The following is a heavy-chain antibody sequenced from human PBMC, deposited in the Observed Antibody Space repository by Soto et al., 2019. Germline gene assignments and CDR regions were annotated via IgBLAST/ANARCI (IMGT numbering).Heavy chain of an antibody. J-gene: IGHJ4*02. CDR1: GFTFSSYS. D-gene: IGHD6-6*01. Sequence: PGGSLRLSCAASGFTFSSYSMNWVRQAPGKGLEWVSSIGSSSSYIYYADSVKGRFTISRDNAKNSLYLQMNSLRAEDTAVYYCARWDLSSSTFDYWGQGTLVTVSS. CDR3: ARWDLSSSTFDY. CDR2: IGSSSSYI. V-gene: IGHV3-21*01.